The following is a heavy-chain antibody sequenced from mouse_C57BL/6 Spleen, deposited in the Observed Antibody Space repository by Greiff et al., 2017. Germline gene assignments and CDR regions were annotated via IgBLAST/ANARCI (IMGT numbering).Heavy chain of an antibody. CDR1: GYTFTSSW. CDR3: ARGAYYGNPPFAY. CDR2: IDPSDSET. J-gene: IGHJ3*01. Sequence: VQLQQPGAELVRPGSSVKLSCKASGYTFTSSWMHWVKQRPIQGLEWIGNIDPSDSETHYNQKFKDKATLTVDKSSSTAYMQLSSLTSEDSAVYYCARGAYYGNPPFAYWGQGTLVTVSA. V-gene: IGHV1-52*01. D-gene: IGHD2-10*01.